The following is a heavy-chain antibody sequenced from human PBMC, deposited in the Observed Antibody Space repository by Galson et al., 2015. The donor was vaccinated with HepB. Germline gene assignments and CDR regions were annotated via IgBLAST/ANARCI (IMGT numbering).Heavy chain of an antibody. CDR1: GFTFSSYA. Sequence: SLRLSCAASGFTFSSYAMSWVRQAPGKGLEWVSAISGSGGSTYYADSVKGRFTISRDNSKNTLYLQMNSLRAEDTAVYYCAKDNLSLVRITIFGVVIIPGYWGQGTLVTVSS. D-gene: IGHD3-3*01. CDR3: AKDNLSLVRITIFGVVIIPGY. V-gene: IGHV3-23*01. CDR2: ISGSGGST. J-gene: IGHJ4*02.